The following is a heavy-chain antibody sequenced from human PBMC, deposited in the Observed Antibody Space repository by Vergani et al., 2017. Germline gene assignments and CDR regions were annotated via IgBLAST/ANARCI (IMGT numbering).Heavy chain of an antibody. Sequence: QVQVVQSGAEVKKSGGSVKVSCKTSGYTFSNYYMHWVRQAPGQGLEWMGIINPSGGHTNYAQKFQGRVTMTRDTSTSTVYMELSSLRSEDTAIYYCARGDYGMLTGYRYWGQGTLVTVSA. V-gene: IGHV1-46*03. CDR1: GYTFSNYY. CDR2: INPSGGHT. J-gene: IGHJ4*02. CDR3: ARGDYGMLTGYRY. D-gene: IGHD3-9*01.